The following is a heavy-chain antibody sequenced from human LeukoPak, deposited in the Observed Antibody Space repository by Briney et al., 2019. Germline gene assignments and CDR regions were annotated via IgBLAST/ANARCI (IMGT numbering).Heavy chain of an antibody. CDR2: IYYSGST. D-gene: IGHD3-9*01. Sequence: SETLSLTCTVSGGSISSYYWSWIRQPPGKGLEWIGYIYYSGSTNYNPSLKSRDTISVDTSKNQFSLKLSSVTAADTAVYYCARGMEFDWLPFDYWGQGTLVTVSS. CDR3: ARGMEFDWLPFDY. V-gene: IGHV4-59*01. CDR1: GGSISSYY. J-gene: IGHJ4*02.